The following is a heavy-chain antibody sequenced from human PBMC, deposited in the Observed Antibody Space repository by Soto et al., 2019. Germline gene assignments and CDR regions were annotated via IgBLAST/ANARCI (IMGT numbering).Heavy chain of an antibody. CDR2: IYWDDNK. CDR1: GFSLSNRGMG. V-gene: IGHV2-5*02. CDR3: ANRMTGTTDDAFDI. J-gene: IGHJ3*02. D-gene: IGHD1-20*01. Sequence: QITLKESGPTLVKPTQTLTLTCTFSGFSLSNRGMGVGWIRQPPGKALEWLALIYWDDNKRYSPSLKSRLTIAKDTSKNQVVLTMTNVDPVDTSTYYCANRMTGTTDDAFDIWGQGTMVTVSS.